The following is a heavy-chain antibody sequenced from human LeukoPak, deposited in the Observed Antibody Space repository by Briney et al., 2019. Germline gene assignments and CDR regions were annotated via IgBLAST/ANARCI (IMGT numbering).Heavy chain of an antibody. CDR1: GFTFSSYA. CDR3: AKPMSGWYLTIFDY. Sequence: GGSLRLSCAASGFTFSSYAMSWVRQAPGQGLEWVSAISGSGGSTYYADSVKGRFTISRDNSKNTLYLQMNSLRAEDTAVYYCAKPMSGWYLTIFDYWGQGTLVTVSS. D-gene: IGHD6-19*01. J-gene: IGHJ4*02. CDR2: ISGSGGST. V-gene: IGHV3-23*01.